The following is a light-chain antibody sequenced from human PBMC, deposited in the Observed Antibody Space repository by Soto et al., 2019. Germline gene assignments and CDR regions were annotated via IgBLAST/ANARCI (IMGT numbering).Light chain of an antibody. V-gene: IGKV3-11*01. CDR1: HDVSVS. J-gene: IGKJ2*01. CDR3: QQRASWPYT. Sequence: EIVLTQSPDTLSLSPGEGATLSCRASHDVSVSLVWYRQRPGRSPRLLIHDASNRATGISARFSGSGSGTDFTLTIGSLEPEESALYYCQQRASWPYTSGQGTKVDIK. CDR2: DAS.